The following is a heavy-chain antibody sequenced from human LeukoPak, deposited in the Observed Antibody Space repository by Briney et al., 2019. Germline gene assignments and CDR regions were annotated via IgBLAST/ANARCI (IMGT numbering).Heavy chain of an antibody. D-gene: IGHD3-22*01. CDR3: AKDERPYYDSSGGFDY. Sequence: GGSLRLSCAASGFTFSSYAMSWVRQAPGKGLEWVSHFSGSGSTTYYADSVKGRFTISRDNSKDTVFLQMNSLRAEDRAVYYCAKDERPYYDSSGGFDYWGQGTLVTVSS. CDR1: GFTFSSYA. J-gene: IGHJ4*02. CDR2: FSGSGSTT. V-gene: IGHV3-23*01.